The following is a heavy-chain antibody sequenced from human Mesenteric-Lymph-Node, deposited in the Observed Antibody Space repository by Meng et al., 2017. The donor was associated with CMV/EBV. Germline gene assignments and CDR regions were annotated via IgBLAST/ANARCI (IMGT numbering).Heavy chain of an antibody. V-gene: IGHV1-2*02. CDR3: ARDSKSWYADF. Sequence: SCRASGYSFPGYYMHWLRQAPGQGLQWMGWISPNSGDTNYEHDFQGRVTMTRDTSINTVYLELTSLRSDDTAMYYCARDSKSWYADFWGQGTLVTVSS. CDR2: ISPNSGDT. D-gene: IGHD2-2*01. CDR1: GYSFPGYY. J-gene: IGHJ4*02.